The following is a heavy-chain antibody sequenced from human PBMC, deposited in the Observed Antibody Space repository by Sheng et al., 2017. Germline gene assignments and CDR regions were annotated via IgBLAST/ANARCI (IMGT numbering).Heavy chain of an antibody. D-gene: IGHD3-10*01. CDR2: INHSGST. V-gene: IGHV4-38-2*01. J-gene: IGHJ4*02. CDR3: ARARGSDY. Sequence: QVQLQESGPGLVKPSETLSLTRAVSGYSISSGYYWGWIRQPPGKGLEWIGSINHSGSTYYNPSLQSRVTISVDTSKNQFSLKLSSVTAADTAVYYCARARGSDYWGQGTLVTVSS. CDR1: GYSISSGYY.